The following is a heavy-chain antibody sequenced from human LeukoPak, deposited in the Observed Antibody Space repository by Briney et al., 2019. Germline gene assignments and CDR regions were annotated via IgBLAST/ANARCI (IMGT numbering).Heavy chain of an antibody. V-gene: IGHV1-18*01. Sequence: VASVKVSCKASGYTFTSYGISWVRQAPGQGLEWMGWISAYNGNTNYAQKLQGRVTMTTDTSTSTAYMELRSLRSDDTAVYYCAREFRTYYDFWSGYHIFDFWGQGTLVTVSS. CDR3: AREFRTYYDFWSGYHIFDF. D-gene: IGHD3-3*01. J-gene: IGHJ4*02. CDR2: ISAYNGNT. CDR1: GYTFTSYG.